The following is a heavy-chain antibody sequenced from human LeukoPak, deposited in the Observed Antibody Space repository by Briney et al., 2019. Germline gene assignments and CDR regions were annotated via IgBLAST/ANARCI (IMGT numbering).Heavy chain of an antibody. CDR2: ISSSSSYI. Sequence: GGSLRLSCAASGFTFSSYSMNWVRQAPGRGLEWVSSISSSSSYIYYADSVKGRFTISRDNAKNSLYLQMNSLRAGDTAVYYCARDQNYDILTGIDYWGQGTLVTVSS. V-gene: IGHV3-21*01. J-gene: IGHJ4*02. D-gene: IGHD3-9*01. CDR3: ARDQNYDILTGIDY. CDR1: GFTFSSYS.